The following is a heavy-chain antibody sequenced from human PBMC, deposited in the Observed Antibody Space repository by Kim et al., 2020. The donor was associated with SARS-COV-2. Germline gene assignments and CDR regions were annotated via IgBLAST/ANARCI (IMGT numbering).Heavy chain of an antibody. CDR2: INHSGST. CDR1: GGSFSGYY. J-gene: IGHJ4*02. D-gene: IGHD3-22*01. CDR3: ARAYSSGYYTASTFDY. V-gene: IGHV4-34*01. Sequence: SETLSLTCAVYGGSFSGYYWSWIRQPPGKGLEWIGEINHSGSTNYNPSLKSRVTISVDTSKNQFSLKLSSVTAADTAVYYCARAYSSGYYTASTFDYWGQGTLVTVSS.